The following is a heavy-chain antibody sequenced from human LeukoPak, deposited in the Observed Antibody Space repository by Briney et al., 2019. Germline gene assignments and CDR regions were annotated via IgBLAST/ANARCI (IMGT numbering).Heavy chain of an antibody. J-gene: IGHJ4*02. CDR3: ARLYCSGGSCYRSFDY. CDR1: GFTFSSYS. D-gene: IGHD2-15*01. CDR2: ISSSGSTI. V-gene: IGHV3-48*04. Sequence: AGSMRLSCVASGFTFSSYSMTWVRQAQGKGLGWVSYISSSGSTIYYADSVKGRFTISRDNAKNSLYLQMNSLRAEDTAVYYCARLYCSGGSCYRSFDYWGQGTLVTVSS.